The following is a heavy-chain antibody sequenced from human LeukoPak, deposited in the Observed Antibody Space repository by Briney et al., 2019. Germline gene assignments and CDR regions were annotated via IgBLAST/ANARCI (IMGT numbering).Heavy chain of an antibody. J-gene: IGHJ3*02. CDR2: MDPNSGNT. Sequence: ASVKVSCKASGYTFTSYDINWVRQATGQGLESMGWMDPNSGNTGYAQKFQGRVTITRNTSISTAYMELSSLRSEDTAVYYCARGEWELNAFDIWGQGTMVTVSS. CDR3: ARGEWELNAFDI. CDR1: GYTFTSYD. V-gene: IGHV1-8*03. D-gene: IGHD1-26*01.